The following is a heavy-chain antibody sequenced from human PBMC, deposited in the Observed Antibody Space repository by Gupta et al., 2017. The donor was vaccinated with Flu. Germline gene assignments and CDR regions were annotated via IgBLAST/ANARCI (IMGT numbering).Heavy chain of an antibody. V-gene: IGHV4-4*07. CDR2: IYSDGST. Sequence: QVQLQESGPGLVKPSQTLTLTCTVASGSISTTYWTWSRQPAGKGLEWMGRIYSDGSTYYKPSLKSRVIMSVDTSKTQVSLNLSFVTAADTAVYYCARDAYYYDTSGYFRLDSWGQGTLVTVSS. D-gene: IGHD3-22*01. CDR1: SGSISTTY. CDR3: ARDAYYYDTSGYFRLDS. J-gene: IGHJ4*02.